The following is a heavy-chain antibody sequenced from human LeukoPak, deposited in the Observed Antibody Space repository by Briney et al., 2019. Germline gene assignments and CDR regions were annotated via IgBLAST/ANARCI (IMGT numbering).Heavy chain of an antibody. Sequence: SETLSLTCTVSGGSISSGSRYWNWIRQPAGKGLEWIGRIYSSGSTNYNPSLKSRVTISVDTSKNQFSLKLSSVTAADTAVYYCARDRLRWPFDYWGQGTLVTVSS. CDR1: GGSISSGSRY. CDR2: IYSSGST. V-gene: IGHV4-61*02. CDR3: ARDRLRWPFDY. J-gene: IGHJ4*02. D-gene: IGHD4-23*01.